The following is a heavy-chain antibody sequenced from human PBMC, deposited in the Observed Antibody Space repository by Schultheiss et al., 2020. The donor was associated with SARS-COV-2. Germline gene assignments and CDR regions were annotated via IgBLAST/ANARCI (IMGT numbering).Heavy chain of an antibody. V-gene: IGHV3-33*01. CDR2: ICYDGSNK. CDR3: VRDSTRYCTSTNCYAELFDY. J-gene: IGHJ4*02. Sequence: GGSLRLSCAGTGFMFSSYGMHWVRQAPGKGLEWVALICYDGSNKYYADSVKGRFTISRDNSYNTVYLQINSLRADDTAVYYCVRDSTRYCTSTNCYAELFDYWGQGTLVTVSS. D-gene: IGHD2-2*01. CDR1: GFMFSSYG.